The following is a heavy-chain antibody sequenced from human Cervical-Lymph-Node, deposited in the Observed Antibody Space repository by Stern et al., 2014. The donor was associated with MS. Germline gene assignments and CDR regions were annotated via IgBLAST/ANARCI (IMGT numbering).Heavy chain of an antibody. CDR3: ARGTGSSGYYPEYCYFDL. CDR1: GFTFSSYS. CDR2: ISSSSSYI. V-gene: IGHV3-21*01. Sequence: EVHLVESGGGLVKPGGSLRLSCAASGFTFSSYSMNWVRQAPGKGLEWVSCISSSSSYIYYADSVKGRFTISRDNAKNSLYLQMNSLRAEDTAVYYCARGTGSSGYYPEYCYFDLWGRGTLVTVSS. D-gene: IGHD3-22*01. J-gene: IGHJ2*01.